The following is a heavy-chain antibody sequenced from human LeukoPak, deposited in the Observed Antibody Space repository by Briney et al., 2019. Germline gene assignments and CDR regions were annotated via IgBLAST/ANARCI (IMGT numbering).Heavy chain of an antibody. CDR3: ARTAGAWDY. V-gene: IGHV3-48*04. J-gene: IGHJ4*02. CDR2: ISSSSSTI. Sequence: GGSLRLSCAASGFTFSSYSMNWVRQAPGKGLEWVSYISSSSSTIYYADSVKGRFTISRDNAKNSLYLQMNSLRAEDTAVYYCARTAGAWDYWGQGTLVTVSS. CDR1: GFTFSSYS. D-gene: IGHD1-26*01.